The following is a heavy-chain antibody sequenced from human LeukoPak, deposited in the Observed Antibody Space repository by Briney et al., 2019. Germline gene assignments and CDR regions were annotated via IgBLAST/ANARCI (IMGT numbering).Heavy chain of an antibody. CDR2: IYHSGST. D-gene: IGHD3-22*01. J-gene: IGHJ4*02. Sequence: SETLSLTCTVSGYSISSGYYWGWIRQPPGKGLEWIGSIYHSGSTYYNPSLKSRVTISVDTSKNQFSLKLSSVTAADTAMYYCARLPYDSSGYYLDSWGQGTLVTVSS. CDR1: GYSISSGYY. V-gene: IGHV4-38-2*02. CDR3: ARLPYDSSGYYLDS.